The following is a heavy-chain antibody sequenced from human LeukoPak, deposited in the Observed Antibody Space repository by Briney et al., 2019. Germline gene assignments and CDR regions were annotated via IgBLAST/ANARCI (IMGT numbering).Heavy chain of an antibody. V-gene: IGHV3-30*02. CDR1: GFTFSSYG. CDR3: AKDGGSYYGNFDY. D-gene: IGHD1-26*01. J-gene: IGHJ4*02. CDR2: IRYDGSNK. Sequence: QTGGSLRLSCAASGFTFSSYGMHWVRQAPGKGLEWVAFIRYDGSNKYYADSVKGRFTISGDNSKNTLYLQMNSLRAEDTAVYYCAKDGGSYYGNFDYWGQGTLVTVSS.